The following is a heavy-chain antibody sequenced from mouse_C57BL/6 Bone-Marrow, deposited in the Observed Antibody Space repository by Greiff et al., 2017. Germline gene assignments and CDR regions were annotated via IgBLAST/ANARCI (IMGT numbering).Heavy chain of an antibody. V-gene: IGHV5-6*02. D-gene: IGHD1-1*01. CDR3: ARRGFYYGSRGYFDV. CDR2: ISSGGSYT. CDR1: GFTFSSYG. J-gene: IGHJ1*03. Sequence: DVKLQESGGDLVKPGGSLKLSCAASGFTFSSYGMSWVRQTPDKRLEWVATISSGGSYTYYPDSVKGRFTISRDNAKNTLYLQMSSLKSEDTAMYYWARRGFYYGSRGYFDVWGTGTTVTVSS.